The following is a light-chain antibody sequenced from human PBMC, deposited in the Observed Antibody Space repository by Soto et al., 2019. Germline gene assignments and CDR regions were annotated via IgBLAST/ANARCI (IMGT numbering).Light chain of an antibody. J-gene: IGKJ5*01. V-gene: IGKV3-11*01. CDR2: DAS. CDR3: QQRSNWPPN. Sequence: DTVLTPSPGTLSLSPGERATLSCRASQSGGTYLAWYQQKPGQAPRLLIYDASNRATGLAPRCRGSGSGTDFPLNPSSCGLEDFAVFICQQRSNWPPNFGQGTRLEIK. CDR1: QSGGTY.